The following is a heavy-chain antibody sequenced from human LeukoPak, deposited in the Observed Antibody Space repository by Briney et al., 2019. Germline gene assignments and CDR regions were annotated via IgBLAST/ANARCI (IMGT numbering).Heavy chain of an antibody. CDR1: GGSISSDC. V-gene: IGHV4-59*01. D-gene: IGHD1-26*01. J-gene: IGHJ4*02. Sequence: SETLSLTCSVSGGSISSDCWSWIRQPPGKGLEWIGYIYNSGSTNYNPSLKSRVTMSVDTSKKQFSLKLSSVTAAGTAVYYCARIYSGNYFDYWGQGTLVTVSS. CDR3: ARIYSGNYFDY. CDR2: IYNSGST.